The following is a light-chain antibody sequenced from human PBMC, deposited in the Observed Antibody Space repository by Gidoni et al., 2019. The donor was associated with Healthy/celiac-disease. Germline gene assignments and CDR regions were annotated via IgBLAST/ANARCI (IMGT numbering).Light chain of an antibody. J-gene: IGKJ3*01. Sequence: EIVLTQSPATLSLSPGERATLSCRASQSVSSYLAGYQQKPGPAPRLLIYAASNRATGIPARFSGSGSGTDFPLTISSLEPEDFAVYYCQQRSNWRFTFGPGTKVDIK. CDR1: QSVSSY. V-gene: IGKV3-11*01. CDR2: AAS. CDR3: QQRSNWRFT.